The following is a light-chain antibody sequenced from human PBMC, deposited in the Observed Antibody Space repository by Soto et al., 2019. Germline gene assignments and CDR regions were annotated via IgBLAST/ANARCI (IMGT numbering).Light chain of an antibody. J-gene: IGLJ2*01. CDR3: CSYAGHTNVL. CDR1: INDVGGYNY. CDR2: EVV. V-gene: IGLV2-8*01. Sequence: QSVLTQPPSASGSPGQSVTISCTGTINDVGGYNYVSWYQHYPGEAPKLMIYEVVKRPSGVPDRFSGSKSGNTASLTVSGLQAEDDADYYCCSYAGHTNVLFGGGTKVTVL.